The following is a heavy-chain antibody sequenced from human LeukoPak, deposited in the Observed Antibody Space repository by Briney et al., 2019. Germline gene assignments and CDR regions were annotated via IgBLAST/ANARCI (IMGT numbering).Heavy chain of an antibody. Sequence: GGSLKIPCKGSGYSFTRYWIGRVRQMPGKRLEWRGIIYPDDSDTRYRPSFQGQVAISADKTISTAYLQWSRLKGSDAAMYYCARRAVDYSSCVCWFDPWGQGTLVTVSS. D-gene: IGHD4-11*01. CDR1: GYSFTRYW. J-gene: IGHJ5*02. V-gene: IGHV5-51*01. CDR2: IYPDDSDT. CDR3: ARRAVDYSSCVCWFDP.